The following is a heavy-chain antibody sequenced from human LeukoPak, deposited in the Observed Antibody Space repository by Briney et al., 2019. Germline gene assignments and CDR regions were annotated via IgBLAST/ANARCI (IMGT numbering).Heavy chain of an antibody. CDR3: ARRDTTGWYHHFDY. CDR2: LYNGGGA. J-gene: IGHJ4*02. CDR1: GFTVSSNS. Sequence: PGGSLRLSCAASGFTVSSNSMTWVRQAPGKGLEWVSILYNGGGANYADSVKGRFTISRDNSRNTLFLQMNSLRAEDTAVYYCARRDTTGWYHHFDYWGQGTLVTVSS. D-gene: IGHD6-19*01. V-gene: IGHV3-53*01.